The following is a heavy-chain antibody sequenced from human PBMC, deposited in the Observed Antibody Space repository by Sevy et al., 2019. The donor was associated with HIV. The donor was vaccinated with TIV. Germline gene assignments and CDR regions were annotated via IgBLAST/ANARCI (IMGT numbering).Heavy chain of an antibody. CDR3: ARMGDYFDTSGYYPLKY. Sequence: ASVKVSCKASGYTFTGYYVHWLRQAPGQGLEWMGWINPKTGGTNFAKKFQDRVTMTTGTSITTAYMELSGLRFADTAVYYCARMGDYFDTSGYYPLKYWGQGTLVTVSS. J-gene: IGHJ4*02. V-gene: IGHV1-2*02. CDR2: INPKTGGT. CDR1: GYTFTGYY. D-gene: IGHD3-22*01.